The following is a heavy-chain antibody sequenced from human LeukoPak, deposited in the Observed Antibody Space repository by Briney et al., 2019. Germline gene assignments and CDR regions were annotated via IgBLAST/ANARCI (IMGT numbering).Heavy chain of an antibody. CDR1: GFTFTPYY. V-gene: IGHV1-2*02. CDR2: FNPKSGGT. D-gene: IGHD6-13*01. Sequence: ASVKVSCKASGFTFTPYYIHWMRQAPGQGPESMGLFNPKSGGTDYAQKFQGRVTMTRDTSISTAYLELSNLRSDDTAMYYCARGIYGGNSPLVDLWGQGTLVTVSS. J-gene: IGHJ5*02. CDR3: ARGIYGGNSPLVDL.